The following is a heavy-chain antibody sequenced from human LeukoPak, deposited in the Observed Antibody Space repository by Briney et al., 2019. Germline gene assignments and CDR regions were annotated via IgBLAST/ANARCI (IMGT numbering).Heavy chain of an antibody. V-gene: IGHV3-30-3*01. CDR1: GFTFSSYP. CDR2: ISYDESNN. CDR3: ARTNWGTAGFDY. J-gene: IGHJ4*02. D-gene: IGHD3-16*01. Sequence: GGSLRLSCAASGFTFSSYPMHWVRQAPGKGLEWVAVISYDESNNYYADSVKGRFTISRDNSKNTLYLQMNSLRVEDTAVYYCARTNWGTAGFDYWGQGTLVTVSS.